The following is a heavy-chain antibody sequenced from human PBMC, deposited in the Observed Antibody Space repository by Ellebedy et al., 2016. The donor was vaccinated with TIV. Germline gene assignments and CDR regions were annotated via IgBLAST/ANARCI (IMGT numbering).Heavy chain of an antibody. CDR1: GFTFSNAW. Sequence: GESLKISCAASGFTFSNAWMSWVRQAPGKGLEWVGRIKSKTDGGTTDYAAPVKGRFTISRDDSKNTLYLQMNSLKTGDTAVYYCTTRGYDILTYWYFDLWGRGTLVTVSS. V-gene: IGHV3-15*01. CDR2: IKSKTDGGTT. CDR3: TTRGYDILTYWYFDL. J-gene: IGHJ2*01. D-gene: IGHD3-9*01.